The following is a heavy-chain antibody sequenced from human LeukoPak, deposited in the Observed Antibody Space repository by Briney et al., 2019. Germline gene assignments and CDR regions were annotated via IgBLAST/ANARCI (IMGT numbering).Heavy chain of an antibody. V-gene: IGHV3-53*01. D-gene: IGHD2-15*01. CDR1: GFTVCSNY. CDR2: FHSCGTT. CDR3: ASYCCGGRWYYVFDI. J-gene: IGHJ3*02. Sequence: QPGGALRLCCAGPGFTVCSNYMGTVRQAPGKGVGWVSLFHSCGTTHYADSGKGRVTSSRDNSKNALYLQMNSRSAEDTVVYYCASYCCGGRWYYVFDIWGEGTIVTVSS.